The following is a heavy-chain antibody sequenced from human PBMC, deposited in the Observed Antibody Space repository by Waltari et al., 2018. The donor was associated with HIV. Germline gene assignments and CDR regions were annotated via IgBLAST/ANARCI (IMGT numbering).Heavy chain of an antibody. CDR1: GYTFTGYY. V-gene: IGHV1-2*02. D-gene: IGHD3-22*01. Sequence: QVQLVQSGAEVKKPGASVKVSCKASGYTFTGYYMHWVRQAPGQGLEWKGRINPNRGGTNDAQKFQGRVTMTRDTSINTAYMELSRLRSDDTAVYYCARVVYYYDSSGYLEEYYFDYWGQGTLVTVSS. CDR2: INPNRGGT. J-gene: IGHJ4*02. CDR3: ARVVYYYDSSGYLEEYYFDY.